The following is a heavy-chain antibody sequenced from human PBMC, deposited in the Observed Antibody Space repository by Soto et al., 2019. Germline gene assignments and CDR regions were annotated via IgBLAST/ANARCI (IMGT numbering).Heavy chain of an antibody. J-gene: IGHJ6*02. CDR3: ARDGYAHIDYYYYYGMDV. Sequence: SVKVSCKASGGTFSSYAISWLRQAPGQGLEWMGGIIPIFGTANYAQKFQGRVTITTDESTSTAYMELSSLRSEDTAVYYCARDGYAHIDYYYYYGMDVWGQGTTVTVSS. CDR1: GGTFSSYA. CDR2: IIPIFGTA. D-gene: IGHD5-12*01. V-gene: IGHV1-69*05.